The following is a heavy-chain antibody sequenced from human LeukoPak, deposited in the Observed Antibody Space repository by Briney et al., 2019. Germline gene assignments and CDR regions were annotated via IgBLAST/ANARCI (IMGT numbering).Heavy chain of an antibody. CDR2: INPNSGGT. V-gene: IGHV1-2*06. D-gene: IGHD2-21*01. CDR3: ARGRFPENWLDP. Sequence: ASVKVSCTASGYTFTGYYMHWVRQAPGQGLEWMGRINPNSGGTNYAQKFQGRVTMTRDTSISTAYMELSRLRSDDTAVYYCARGRFPENWLDPWGQGTLVTVSS. J-gene: IGHJ5*02. CDR1: GYTFTGYY.